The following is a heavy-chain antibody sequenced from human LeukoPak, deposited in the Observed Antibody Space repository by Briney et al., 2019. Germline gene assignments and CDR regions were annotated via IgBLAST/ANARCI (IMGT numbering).Heavy chain of an antibody. CDR1: GGTFSSYA. CDR3: AREGHDSISWYWDY. J-gene: IGHJ4*02. D-gene: IGHD6-13*01. CDR2: INAGNGNT. V-gene: IGHV1-3*01. Sequence: GASVKVSCKASGGTFSSYAMHWVRQAPGQRLEWMGYINAGNGNTKYSQKFQGRVIITRDTSASTAYMELSSLRSEDTAVYYCAREGHDSISWYWDYWGQGTLVTVSS.